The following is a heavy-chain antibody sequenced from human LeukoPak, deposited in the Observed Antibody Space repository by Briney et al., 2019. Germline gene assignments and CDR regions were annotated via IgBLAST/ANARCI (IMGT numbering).Heavy chain of an antibody. D-gene: IGHD5-18*01. Sequence: SETLSLTCTVSGGSISSYYWSWIRQPPGKGLEWIGYIYNSVNTNYNPSLKSRVTISVDTSKNQFSLKLSSVTAADTAVYYCARGPGLGYPYYFDYWGHGTLVTVSS. CDR2: IYNSVNT. J-gene: IGHJ4*01. CDR3: ARGPGLGYPYYFDY. CDR1: GGSISSYY. V-gene: IGHV4-59*01.